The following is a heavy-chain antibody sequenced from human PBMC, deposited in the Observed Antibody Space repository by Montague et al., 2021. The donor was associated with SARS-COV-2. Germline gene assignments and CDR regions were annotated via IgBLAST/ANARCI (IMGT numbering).Heavy chain of an antibody. CDR3: ARREDYYGSGSYPN. J-gene: IGHJ4*02. V-gene: IGHV4-39*01. CDR1: GGSISSSSYY. D-gene: IGHD3-10*01. CDR2: IYYSSIT. Sequence: SETLSLTCTVSGGSISSSSYYWGWIRQPPGKGLEWIGSIYYSSITYYNPSLKSPVTISVDTSQNQFSLKLISVTAADTAVYYCARREDYYGSGSYPNWGQGTLVTVSS.